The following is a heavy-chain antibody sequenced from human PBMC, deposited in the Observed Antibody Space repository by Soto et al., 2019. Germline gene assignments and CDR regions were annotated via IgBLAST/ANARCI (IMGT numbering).Heavy chain of an antibody. CDR3: VKDNGGYPSTAPH. J-gene: IGHJ4*02. V-gene: IGHV3-23*01. Sequence: EVQLLESGGGSVQAGGSLRLSCAASGITISNYPMSWVRQAPGKGLDWVSGISGSGDRTYYADSAKGRFTISQDISKYSLSLQLDSLGVEDTAVYFCVKDNGGYPSTAPHWGQGTLVTVSS. CDR1: GITISNYP. CDR2: ISGSGDRT. D-gene: IGHD3-22*01.